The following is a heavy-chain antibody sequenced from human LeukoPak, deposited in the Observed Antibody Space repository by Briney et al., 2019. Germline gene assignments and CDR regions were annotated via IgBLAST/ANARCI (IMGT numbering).Heavy chain of an antibody. V-gene: IGHV3-53*01. CDR2: IYTGTTT. CDR3: ARDRGHFDY. CDR1: GLSVSRNY. Sequence: PGGSLRLSCAASGLSVSRNYISWVRQAPGKGLEWVSFIYTGTTTFYADSVKGRFTISRDNSRNTVSLELNSLRVDDTAVYYCARDRGHFDYWGPGTLVTVSS. D-gene: IGHD3-10*01. J-gene: IGHJ4*02.